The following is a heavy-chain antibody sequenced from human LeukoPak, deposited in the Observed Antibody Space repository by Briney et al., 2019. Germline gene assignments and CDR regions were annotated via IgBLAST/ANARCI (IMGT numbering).Heavy chain of an antibody. D-gene: IGHD2-2*01. CDR1: GGSVSSYY. CDR2: LTHSGSS. CDR3: ARARYANAWYAFDI. Sequence: SSETLSLTCTVSGGSVSSYYWSWIRRPPGRGLEWIAYLTHSGSSDSYPSLTSLVTTLVDTSKNQFSLKLTSVTAADTAVYYCARARYANAWYAFDIWGHGTMVTVSS. V-gene: IGHV4-59*02. J-gene: IGHJ3*02.